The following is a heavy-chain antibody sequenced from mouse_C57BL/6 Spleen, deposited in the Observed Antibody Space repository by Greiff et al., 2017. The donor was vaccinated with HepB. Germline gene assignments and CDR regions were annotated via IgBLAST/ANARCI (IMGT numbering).Heavy chain of an antibody. CDR2: IDPSDSYT. V-gene: IGHV1-69*01. J-gene: IGHJ2*01. Sequence: QVQLQQPGAELVMPGASVKLSCKASGYTFTSYWMHWVKQRPGQGLEWIGEIDPSDSYTNYNQKFKGKSTLTVDKSSSTAYMQLSSLTSEDSAVYYCARKGGFITTGYFDYWGQGTTLTVSS. CDR3: ARKGGFITTGYFDY. D-gene: IGHD1-1*01. CDR1: GYTFTSYW.